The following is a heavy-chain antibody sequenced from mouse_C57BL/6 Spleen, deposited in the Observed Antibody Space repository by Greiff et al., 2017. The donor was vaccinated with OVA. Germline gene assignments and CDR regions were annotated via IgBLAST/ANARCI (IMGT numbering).Heavy chain of an antibody. CDR1: GYTFTSYW. D-gene: IGHD3-2*02. J-gene: IGHJ4*01. Sequence: VQLQQPGAELVKPGASVKLSCKASGYTFTSYWMQWVKQRPGQGLEWIGEIDPSDSYTNYNQKFKGKATLTVDTSSSTAYMQLSSLTSEDSAVYYCGAAQAKGYAMDYWGQGTSVTVSS. V-gene: IGHV1-50*01. CDR2: IDPSDSYT. CDR3: GAAQAKGYAMDY.